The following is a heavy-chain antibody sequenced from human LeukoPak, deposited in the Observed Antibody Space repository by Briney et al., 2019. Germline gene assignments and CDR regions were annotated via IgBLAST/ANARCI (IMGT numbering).Heavy chain of an antibody. CDR2: IYTGGST. V-gene: IGHV4-61*02. Sequence: PSQTLSLTCTVSGGSISSGSYYWSWIRQPAGKGLEWIGRIYTGGSTNYNPSLKSRVTISVDTSKNQFSLQLSSVTAADPAVYYCAGSTTWIQPYRFFDYWGQGTLVNVAS. CDR1: GGSISSGSYY. D-gene: IGHD5-18*01. J-gene: IGHJ4*02. CDR3: AGSTTWIQPYRFFDY.